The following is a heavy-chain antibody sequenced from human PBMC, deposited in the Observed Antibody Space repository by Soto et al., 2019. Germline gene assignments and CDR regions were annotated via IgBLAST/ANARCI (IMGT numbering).Heavy chain of an antibody. CDR1: GDTFSNYA. CDR3: GKDSSAAGILRKEASDL. Sequence: QVHLVQSGAEVKKPGSSVKVACKLSGDTFSNYAINWVRLAPGQGLEWMGAIVPVFSLTNYAQKFQGRVTVTADESASTAYRGLGGRRLDDRASDDGGKDSSAAGILRKEASDLGGQGTMFTVSS. V-gene: IGHV1-69*03. J-gene: IGHJ3*01. D-gene: IGHD6-13*01. CDR2: IVPVFSLT.